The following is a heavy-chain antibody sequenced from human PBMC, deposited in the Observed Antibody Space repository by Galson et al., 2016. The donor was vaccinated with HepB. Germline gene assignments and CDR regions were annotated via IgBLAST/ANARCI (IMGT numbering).Heavy chain of an antibody. Sequence: SLRLSWAASGFDFKIFAIHWVRQAPGKGLEWVAVIYYDGNKKYYADSVKGRFTISRDNSRNTLFLQMNSLRAEDTAVYFCARDLWVGEFPYAIDVWGQGTTVTVSS. D-gene: IGHD3-10*01. J-gene: IGHJ6*02. CDR1: GFDFKIFA. CDR2: IYYDGNKK. CDR3: ARDLWVGEFPYAIDV. V-gene: IGHV3-33*01.